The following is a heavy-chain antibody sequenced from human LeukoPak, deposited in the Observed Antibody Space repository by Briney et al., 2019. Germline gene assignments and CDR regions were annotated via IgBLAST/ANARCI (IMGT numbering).Heavy chain of an antibody. J-gene: IGHJ4*02. Sequence: KAGGSLRLSCAVSGLTFSNAWMSWVRQAPGKGLEWVGRIKSTTVGGTTEYAAPVKGRFTISRDDSKNTVYLQTNSLKTEDTAVYYCTTGPGNSGYWGQGTLVTVSS. V-gene: IGHV3-15*01. CDR1: GLTFSNAW. CDR3: TTGPGNSGY. D-gene: IGHD4-23*01. CDR2: IKSTTVGGTT.